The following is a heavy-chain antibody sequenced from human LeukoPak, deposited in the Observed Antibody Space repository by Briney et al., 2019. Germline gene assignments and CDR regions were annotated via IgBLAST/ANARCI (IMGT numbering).Heavy chain of an antibody. CDR3: ARVFLSSDDYVWGSFLGFDY. D-gene: IGHD3-16*01. CDR1: GFTFDDYG. CDR2: INWNGGST. J-gene: IGHJ4*02. V-gene: IGHV3-20*04. Sequence: RPGGSLRLSCAASGFTFDDYGMSWVRQAPGKGLEWVSGINWNGGSTGYADSVKGRFTISRDNAKNSLYLQKNSLRAEDTALYYCARVFLSSDDYVWGSFLGFDYWGQGTLVTVSS.